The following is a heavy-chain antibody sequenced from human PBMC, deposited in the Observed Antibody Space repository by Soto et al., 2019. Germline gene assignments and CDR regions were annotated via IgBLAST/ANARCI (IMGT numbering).Heavy chain of an antibody. D-gene: IGHD6-6*01. CDR3: ARGGAARRAWETQPAYYYGMDV. J-gene: IGHJ6*02. CDR1: GFTVSSNY. Sequence: PWGSLRLSCAASGFTVSSNYMSWVRQAPGKGLEWVSVIYSGGSTYYADSVKGRFTISRDNSKNTLYLQMNSLRAEDTAVYYCARGGAARRAWETQPAYYYGMDVWGQGTTVTAP. V-gene: IGHV3-53*01. CDR2: IYSGGST.